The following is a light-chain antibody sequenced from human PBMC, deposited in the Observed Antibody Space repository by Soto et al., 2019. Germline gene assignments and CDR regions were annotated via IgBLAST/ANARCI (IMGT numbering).Light chain of an antibody. CDR2: AAS. Sequence: EIVMTQSPATLSLSPGERATLSCRASQSVSSSLAWFQQKPGQAPRLLIYAASARATGIAARLSGSGSGTAFTLTISSLQSEDFAVYYCLQHKSWPFTFGQGTKLELK. CDR3: LQHKSWPFT. J-gene: IGKJ2*01. V-gene: IGKV3-15*01. CDR1: QSVSSS.